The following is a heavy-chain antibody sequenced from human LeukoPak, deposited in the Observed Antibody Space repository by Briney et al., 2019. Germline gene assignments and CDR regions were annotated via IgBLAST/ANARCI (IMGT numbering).Heavy chain of an antibody. V-gene: IGHV3-9*01. CDR3: AKGPRTVRFGDRHKGMFDY. J-gene: IGHJ4*02. D-gene: IGHD3-10*01. Sequence: PGRSLRLSCAASGFTFDDYAMHWVRQAPGKGLEWVSGISWNSGSIGYADSVKGRFTISRDNAKNSLYLQMNSLRAEDTAVYYCAKGPRTVRFGDRHKGMFDYWGRGTLVTVSS. CDR2: ISWNSGSI. CDR1: GFTFDDYA.